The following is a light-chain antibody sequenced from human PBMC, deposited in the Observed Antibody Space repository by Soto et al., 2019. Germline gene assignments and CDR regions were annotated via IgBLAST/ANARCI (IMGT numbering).Light chain of an antibody. J-gene: IGLJ2*01. CDR1: SSNIGSEY. CDR3: ATWDDSLSGPV. Sequence: QPVLTQPPSASGTPGQRVTMYCSGSSSNIGSEYVYWYQQLPGTAPKVLIYRSNQRPSGVPERFSGSKSGTSASLAISGLRSEDEADYYCATWDDSLSGPVFGGGTKLTVL. CDR2: RSN. V-gene: IGLV1-47*01.